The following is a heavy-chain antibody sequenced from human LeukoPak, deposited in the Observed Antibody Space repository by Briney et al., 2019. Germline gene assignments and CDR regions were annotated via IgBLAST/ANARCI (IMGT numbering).Heavy chain of an antibody. Sequence: GGSLRLSCAASGFTFSSYSMNWVRQAPGKGLEWVSSISSSSSYIYYADSVKGRFTISRDNAKNSLYLQVNSLRAEDTAVYYCARLDMTTVTTSDYYYYYMDVWGKGTTVTVSS. D-gene: IGHD4-17*01. CDR3: ARLDMTTVTTSDYYYYYMDV. V-gene: IGHV3-21*01. CDR2: ISSSSSYI. CDR1: GFTFSSYS. J-gene: IGHJ6*03.